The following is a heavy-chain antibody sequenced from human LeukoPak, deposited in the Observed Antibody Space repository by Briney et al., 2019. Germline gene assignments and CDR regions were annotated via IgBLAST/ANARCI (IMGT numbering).Heavy chain of an antibody. D-gene: IGHD2-8*02. Sequence: GASVKVSCKASGYPFDDFYIHWVRQAPGQGLECMGWVYPKSGGTNYPQKFQGRLSLTSDTSINTAYMELTRLFPEDTAVYFCARGLGAGGQPDVFDIWGQGTLVTVSS. CDR1: GYPFDDFY. CDR3: ARGLGAGGQPDVFDI. V-gene: IGHV1-2*02. J-gene: IGHJ3*02. CDR2: VYPKSGGT.